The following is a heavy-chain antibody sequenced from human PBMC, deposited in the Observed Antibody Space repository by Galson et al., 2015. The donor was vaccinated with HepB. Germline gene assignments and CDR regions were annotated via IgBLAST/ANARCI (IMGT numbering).Heavy chain of an antibody. CDR2: ILTEASGGTT. CDR3: TRDLAFSYGYR. D-gene: IGHD3-16*01. CDR1: GITFGDSV. V-gene: IGHV3-49*03. Sequence: SLRLSCAAYGITFGDSVVTWFRQAPGRGLEWIGYILTEASGGTTDYAASVRGRFTISRDDSKGIAYLQMNSLKTEDTAVYYCTRDLAFSYGYRWGQGTLVTVSS. J-gene: IGHJ4*02.